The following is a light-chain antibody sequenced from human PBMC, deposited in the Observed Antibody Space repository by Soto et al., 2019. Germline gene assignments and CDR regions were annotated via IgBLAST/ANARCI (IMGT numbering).Light chain of an antibody. Sequence: DIQMTQSPSSLSASVGDRVIITCRASQTISSHLNWYQQKPGKAPNLLVYAASSLQSGVPSRFTGSGSGTDFTLTISSLQPEDFATYFCQQSYTTPIIFGQGTRLEIK. V-gene: IGKV1-39*01. CDR3: QQSYTTPII. CDR2: AAS. CDR1: QTISSH. J-gene: IGKJ5*01.